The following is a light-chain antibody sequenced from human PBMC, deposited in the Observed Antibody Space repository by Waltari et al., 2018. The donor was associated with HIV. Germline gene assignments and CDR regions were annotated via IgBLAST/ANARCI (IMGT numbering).Light chain of an antibody. Sequence: QSVLTQPPSASGTPGRRVPISCSGNNSNVGSKPGNSYRHVPGTAPKPLMFSNNQRPSGVPDRFSGSKSGTSASLAIRGLKPEDEADYYCAARDDSLNAWVFGGGTKVTVL. J-gene: IGLJ3*02. CDR1: NSNVGSKP. V-gene: IGLV1-44*01. CDR2: SNN. CDR3: AARDDSLNAWV.